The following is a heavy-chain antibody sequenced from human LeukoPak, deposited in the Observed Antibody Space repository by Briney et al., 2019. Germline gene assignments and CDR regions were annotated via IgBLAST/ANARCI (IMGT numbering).Heavy chain of an antibody. CDR2: IYYSGST. D-gene: IGHD2-2*01. CDR1: GGSISSYY. CDR3: AREDVVVPAAQGYYYYYGMDV. J-gene: IGHJ6*02. V-gene: IGHV4-59*01. Sequence: SETLSLTCTVSGGSISSYYWSWIRQPPGKGLEWIWYIYYSGSTNYNPSLRSRVTISVDTSKNQFSLKLSSVTAADTAVYYCAREDVVVPAAQGYYYYYGMDVWGQGTTVTVSS.